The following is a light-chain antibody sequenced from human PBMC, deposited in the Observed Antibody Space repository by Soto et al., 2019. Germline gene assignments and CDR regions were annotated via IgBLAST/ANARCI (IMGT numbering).Light chain of an antibody. Sequence: QAVVTQEPSFSVSPGGTVTLTCGLSSGSVSTSYYPSWYQQTPGQAPRTLIYSTNTRSSGVPDRFSGSILGNKAALTITGAQADDESDYYCSSYTSSSTYVFGTGTQLTVL. CDR1: SGSVSTSYY. CDR3: SSYTSSSTYV. V-gene: IGLV8-61*01. CDR2: STN. J-gene: IGLJ1*01.